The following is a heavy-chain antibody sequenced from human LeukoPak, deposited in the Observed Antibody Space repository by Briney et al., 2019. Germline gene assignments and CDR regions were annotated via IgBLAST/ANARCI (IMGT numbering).Heavy chain of an antibody. V-gene: IGHV3-23*01. CDR3: AKRGVVIRVILVGFHKEAYYFDS. Sequence: PGGSLRLSCAVSGISLSNYGMSGVRQAPGKGLEWVAGLSDSGGRTNYADSVKGRFTISRDNSKNTLYLQMNSLRVEDAAVYFCAKRGVVIRVILVGFHKEAYYFDSWGQGALVTVSS. CDR1: GISLSNYG. J-gene: IGHJ4*02. D-gene: IGHD3-22*01. CDR2: LSDSGGRT.